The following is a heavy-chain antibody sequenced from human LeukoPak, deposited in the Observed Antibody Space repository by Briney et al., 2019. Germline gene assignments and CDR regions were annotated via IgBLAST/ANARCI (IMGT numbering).Heavy chain of an antibody. D-gene: IGHD3-22*01. CDR3: ARDLRIYDSSGYYAFDI. CDR2: LYNRGST. J-gene: IGHJ3*02. Sequence: SETLSLTCTVSGGSINNYYWSWIRQHPGKGLEGIGYLYNRGSTNYNPSLKSRVTISGDTSKSQFSLKLTSVTAADTAVYYCARDLRIYDSSGYYAFDIWGQGTMVTVSS. V-gene: IGHV4-59*01. CDR1: GGSINNYY.